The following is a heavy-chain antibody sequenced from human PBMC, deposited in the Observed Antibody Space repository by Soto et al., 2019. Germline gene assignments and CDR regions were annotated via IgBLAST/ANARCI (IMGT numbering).Heavy chain of an antibody. CDR1: GFTFSSYA. D-gene: IGHD3-22*01. CDR2: ISSSGSTI. Sequence: GGSLRLSCAASGFTFSSYAMSWVRQAPGKGLEWVSYISSSGSTIYYADSVKGRFTISRDNAKNSLYLQMNSLRAEDTAVYYCARDPKYYYDSSAYPGIFDYWGQGTLVTVSS. J-gene: IGHJ4*02. V-gene: IGHV3-48*04. CDR3: ARDPKYYYDSSAYPGIFDY.